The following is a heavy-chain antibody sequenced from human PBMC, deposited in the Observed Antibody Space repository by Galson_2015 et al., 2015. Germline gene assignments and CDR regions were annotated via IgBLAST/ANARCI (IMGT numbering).Heavy chain of an antibody. Sequence: ETLSLTCAVSGGSISSSNSWSWVRQPPGKGLEWIGEVYHSGSTNYNPSLKSRVTISVDKSKNQFSLKLSSVTAADTAVYYCARGGYSSLPFDYWGQGTLVTVSS. D-gene: IGHD6-13*01. CDR1: GGSISSSNS. J-gene: IGHJ4*02. CDR3: ARGGYSSLPFDY. CDR2: VYHSGST. V-gene: IGHV4-4*02.